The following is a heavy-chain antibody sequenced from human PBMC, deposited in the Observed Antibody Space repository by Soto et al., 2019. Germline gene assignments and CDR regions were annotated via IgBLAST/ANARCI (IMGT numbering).Heavy chain of an antibody. V-gene: IGHV3-30*18. Sequence: GSLRLSCAASGLTFSSYGMHWVRQAPGKGLEWVAVISYDGSNKNYAESVKGRFTISRDNSKNTLYLQMNSLRAEDTALYYCAQDTYYYYNSGYYVFQYWGQGTLVTVSS. D-gene: IGHD3-22*01. CDR1: GLTFSSYG. J-gene: IGHJ1*01. CDR2: ISYDGSNK. CDR3: AQDTYYYYNSGYYVFQY.